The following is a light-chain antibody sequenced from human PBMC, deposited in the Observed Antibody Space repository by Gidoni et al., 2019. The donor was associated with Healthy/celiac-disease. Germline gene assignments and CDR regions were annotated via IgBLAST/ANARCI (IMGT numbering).Light chain of an antibody. CDR3: QQFNNYPVT. CDR1: QGISSA. CDR2: DAS. Sequence: AIQLTQSPSSLSASVGDRVTITCRASQGISSALAWYQQKQGKAPKLLIYDASSLESGVPSRFSGSGSGTDFTLTISSLQPEDFATYYCQQFNNYPVTFGGGTKVEIK. V-gene: IGKV1D-13*01. J-gene: IGKJ4*01.